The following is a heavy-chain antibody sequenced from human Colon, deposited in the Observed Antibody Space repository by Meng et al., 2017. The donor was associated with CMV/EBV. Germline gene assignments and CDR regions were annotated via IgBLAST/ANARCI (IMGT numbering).Heavy chain of an antibody. V-gene: IGHV3-21*01. Sequence: GESLKISCAASGFTFSSYSMNWVRQAPGKGLEWVSSISSSSSYIYYADSVKGRFTISRDNAKNSLYLQMNSLRAEDTAVYYCARDRQRWLQSGLDYWGQGTLVTVSS. D-gene: IGHD5-24*01. CDR3: ARDRQRWLQSGLDY. CDR2: ISSSSSYI. CDR1: GFTFSSYS. J-gene: IGHJ4*02.